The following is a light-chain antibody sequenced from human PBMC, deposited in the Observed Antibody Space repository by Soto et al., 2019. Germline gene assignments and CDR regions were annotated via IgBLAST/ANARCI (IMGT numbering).Light chain of an antibody. CDR2: EVT. Sequence: QSALTQPPSASGSPGQSVTISCTGTSSDVGGYNYVAWFQQHPGKAPKLMIYEVTKRPSGVPDRFSGSKSGNTASLTVSVLQAEDEADYYCSSYAGSSTYVFGTGTKLTVL. J-gene: IGLJ1*01. V-gene: IGLV2-8*01. CDR1: SSDVGGYNY. CDR3: SSYAGSSTYV.